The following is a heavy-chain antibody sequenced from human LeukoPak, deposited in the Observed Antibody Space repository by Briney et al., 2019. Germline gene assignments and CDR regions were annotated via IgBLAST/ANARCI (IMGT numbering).Heavy chain of an antibody. CDR3: ARRIGRRYIDY. Sequence: SETLSLTCAVYGGSLSGYYWNWIRQPPGKGLEWTGEIIHTGSSNYNPSLRSRATISVDTSMNRFSLNLTSVTAADTSVYYCARRIGRRYIDYWGQGTQATVPS. V-gene: IGHV4-34*12. J-gene: IGHJ4*02. CDR2: IIHTGSS. CDR1: GGSLSGYY. D-gene: IGHD3-10*01.